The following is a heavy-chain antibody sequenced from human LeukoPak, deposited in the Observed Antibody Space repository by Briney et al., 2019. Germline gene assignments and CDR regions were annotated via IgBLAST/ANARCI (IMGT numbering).Heavy chain of an antibody. D-gene: IGHD6-6*01. CDR1: GGTFSSYA. CDR2: IIPIFGTA. V-gene: IGHV1-69*06. J-gene: IGHJ4*02. Sequence: SVKVSCKASGGTFSSYAISWVRQAPGQGLEWMGGIIPIFGTANYAQKFQGRVTITADKSTSTAYMELSSLRSEDTAVYYCARGRRAYSSSSVELDYWGQGTLVTVSS. CDR3: ARGRRAYSSSSVELDY.